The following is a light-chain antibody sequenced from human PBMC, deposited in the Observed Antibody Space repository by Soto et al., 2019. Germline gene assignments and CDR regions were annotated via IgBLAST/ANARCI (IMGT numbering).Light chain of an antibody. V-gene: IGKV3-11*01. CDR1: QSVSNNY. J-gene: IGKJ1*01. CDR3: QQRSNGPWA. CDR2: GAS. Sequence: EIVLRQSPGTMSLSSGQSATLXXRTSQSVSNNYLAWYQLEPGQAPRXXVYGASNRATGIPARFSGSGSGTDFTLTISSLGPEDFAVYYCQQRSNGPWAFGRGTKVDIK.